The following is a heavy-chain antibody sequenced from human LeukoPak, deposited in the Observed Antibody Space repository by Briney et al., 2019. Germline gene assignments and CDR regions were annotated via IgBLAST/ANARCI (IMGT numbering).Heavy chain of an antibody. Sequence: GRSLRLSCAASGFTFSSYGMHWVRHAPRKGLERVAVIWYDGSNKYYADSVKGRFTISRDNSKNTLYLQMNSLRAEDTAVYYCAKASGRSYYDYVWGSSDFWGQGTLVTVSS. CDR1: GFTFSSYG. CDR2: IWYDGSNK. J-gene: IGHJ4*02. CDR3: AKASGRSYYDYVWGSSDF. D-gene: IGHD3-16*01. V-gene: IGHV3-33*06.